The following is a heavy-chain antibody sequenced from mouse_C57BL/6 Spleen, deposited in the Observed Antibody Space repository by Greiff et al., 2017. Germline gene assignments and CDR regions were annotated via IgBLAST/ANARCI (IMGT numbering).Heavy chain of an antibody. D-gene: IGHD2-14*01. CDR1: GYSITSGYY. Sequence: VQLKESGPGLVKPSQSLSLTCSVTGYSITSGYYWNWIRQFPGNKLEWMGDRSYDGSNNYNPYLKNRISITRDTSKNQFFLKLNSWTTEDTATYYCARSGVLRDFDYWGQGTTLTVSS. CDR2: RSYDGSN. CDR3: ARSGVLRDFDY. V-gene: IGHV3-6*01. J-gene: IGHJ2*01.